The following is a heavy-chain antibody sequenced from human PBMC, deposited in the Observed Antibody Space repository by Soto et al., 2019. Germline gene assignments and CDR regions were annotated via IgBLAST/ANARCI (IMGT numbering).Heavy chain of an antibody. CDR1: GGSVSSSSYY. J-gene: IGHJ4*02. CDR2: MFNSGST. Sequence: SETLSLTCTVSGGSVSSSSYYWSWIRQPPGKGLEWIGYMFNSGSTKYNPSLKSRVTISVDTSKNQFSLKLSSVTAADTAVYDCARGEWLVHFDYWGQGTLVTVS. D-gene: IGHD6-19*01. V-gene: IGHV4-61*01. CDR3: ARGEWLVHFDY.